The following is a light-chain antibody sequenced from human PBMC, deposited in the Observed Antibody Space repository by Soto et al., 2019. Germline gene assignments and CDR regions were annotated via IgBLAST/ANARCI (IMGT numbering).Light chain of an antibody. V-gene: IGKV3-15*01. Sequence: EIVMTQSPATLSVSPGERATLSCRASQSVSINLAWYQQKPGQAPRLLIYAASIRATGIPARFSGGGSRTESTLTISSLQSADFAVYFCQQYNDWPPRWTFGQGTKVEIK. CDR1: QSVSIN. CDR2: AAS. J-gene: IGKJ1*01. CDR3: QQYNDWPPRWT.